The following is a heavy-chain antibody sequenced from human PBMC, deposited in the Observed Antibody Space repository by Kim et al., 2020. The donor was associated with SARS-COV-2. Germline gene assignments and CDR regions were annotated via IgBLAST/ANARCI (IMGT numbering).Heavy chain of an antibody. CDR1: GYTFTSYG. Sequence: ASVKVSCKASGYTFTSYGISWVRQAPGQGLEWMGWISAYNGNTNYAQKLQGRVTMTTDTSTSTTYMELRSLRSDDTAVYYCARGKAVATYYYYYMDVRGKGTTVTVSS. V-gene: IGHV1-18*01. D-gene: IGHD6-19*01. J-gene: IGHJ6*03. CDR3: ARGKAVATYYYYYMDV. CDR2: ISAYNGNT.